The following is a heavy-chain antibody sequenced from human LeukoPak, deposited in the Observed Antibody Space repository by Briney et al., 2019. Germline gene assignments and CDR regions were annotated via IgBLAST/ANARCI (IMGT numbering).Heavy chain of an antibody. D-gene: IGHD4-11*01. CDR1: GFTFSSYG. Sequence: PGGSLRLSCAASGFTFSSYGMHWVRQAPGKGLEWVAVIWYDGSNKYYADSVKGRFPISRDNSKNTLYRQMNSLRAEDTAVYYCAREDYSPSGMDVWVQGATVTVSS. CDR3: AREDYSPSGMDV. V-gene: IGHV3-33*01. J-gene: IGHJ6*02. CDR2: IWYDGSNK.